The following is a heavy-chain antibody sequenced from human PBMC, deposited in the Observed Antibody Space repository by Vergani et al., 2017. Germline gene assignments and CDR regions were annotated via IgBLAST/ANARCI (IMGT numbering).Heavy chain of an antibody. CDR3: ARDGVDCSGGSCYWYYYYYGMDV. V-gene: IGHV4-61*02. D-gene: IGHD2-15*01. J-gene: IGHJ6*02. Sequence: QVQLQESGPGLVKPSQTLSLTCTVSGGSISSGSYYWSWIRQPAGKGLEWIGRIYTSGSTNYNPSLKSRVTISVDTSKNQFSLKLSSVTAADTAVYYCARDGVDCSGGSCYWYYYYYGMDVWGQGP. CDR1: GGSISSGSYY. CDR2: IYTSGST.